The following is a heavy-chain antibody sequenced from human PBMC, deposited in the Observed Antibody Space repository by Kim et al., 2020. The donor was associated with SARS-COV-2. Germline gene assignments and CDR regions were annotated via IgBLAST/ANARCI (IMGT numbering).Heavy chain of an antibody. D-gene: IGHD2-2*03. CDR1: GFTFTGYA. V-gene: IGHV3-23*01. J-gene: IGHJ4*02. Sequence: GGSLRLSCTTSGFTFTGYAMSWVRQAPGKGLEWVSSIDGSDGTTYYVDSVKGRLTISRDNSKNTLYLQMNSLRADDPAVYYCMKGGWGWIWDHWGQGTRGTVSS. CDR3: MKGGWGWIWDH. CDR2: IDGSDGTT.